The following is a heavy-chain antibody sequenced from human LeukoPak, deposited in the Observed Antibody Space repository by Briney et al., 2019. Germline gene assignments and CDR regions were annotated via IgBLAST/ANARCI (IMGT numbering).Heavy chain of an antibody. D-gene: IGHD6-13*01. CDR2: ISGSGGST. V-gene: IGHV3-23*01. CDR1: GFTFSSHA. Sequence: PGGSLRLSCAASGFTFSSHAMNWVRQAPGKGLEWVSVISGSGGSTRYADSVKGRLTISRDNSKNTLYLQMNSLRAEDTAVYYCAKVGPIEQQLARIHYWGQGTLVIVSS. CDR3: AKVGPIEQQLARIHY. J-gene: IGHJ4*02.